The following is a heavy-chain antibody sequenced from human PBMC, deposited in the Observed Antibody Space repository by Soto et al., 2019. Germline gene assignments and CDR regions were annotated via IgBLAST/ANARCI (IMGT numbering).Heavy chain of an antibody. Sequence: PSETLSLTCAASGYSISTGYFWGCIRQPPGKRLEWIGSVHPSGSTYHRPALISRFSTSLDTSKNHFSLKLSSLTAPDTAVYYCARLDCIGGSCFLCDYWAEGTLVTVAS. CDR3: ARLDCIGGSCFLCDY. J-gene: IGHJ4*02. CDR1: GYSISTGYF. V-gene: IGHV4-38-2*01. D-gene: IGHD2-15*01. CDR2: VHPSGST.